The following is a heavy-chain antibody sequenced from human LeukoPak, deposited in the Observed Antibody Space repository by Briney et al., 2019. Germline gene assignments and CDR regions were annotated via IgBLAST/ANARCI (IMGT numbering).Heavy chain of an antibody. CDR1: GYTFPSYG. J-gene: IGHJ6*03. CDR2: ISAYNGNT. CDR3: ARAGSLNGAAYYDFWSGYYPHYYYYYMDF. Sequence: GASVKVSCKASGYTFPSYGISWVRQAPGQGLEWMGWISAYNGNTNYAQKLQGRVTMTTDTSTSTAYMELRSLRSDDTAVYYCARAGSLNGAAYYDFWSGYYPHYYYYYMDFWGKGTTVTVSS. V-gene: IGHV1-18*01. D-gene: IGHD3-3*01.